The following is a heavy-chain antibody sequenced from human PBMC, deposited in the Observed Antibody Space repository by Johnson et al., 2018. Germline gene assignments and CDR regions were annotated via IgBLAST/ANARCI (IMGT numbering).Heavy chain of an antibody. D-gene: IGHD2-21*02. Sequence: QVQLGEAGGGVVQSGRSLRLSCAASGFRFSTYGMNWVRQAPGKGLEWVAVIWYAGNTKKYGDSVKGRFTISRDNSKNTLDVQMNNLRAEDRAVYYCARYWGGDCHDPGTGGTYGLDVWGQGTTVTVSS. CDR1: GFRFSTYG. CDR3: ARYWGGDCHDPGTGGTYGLDV. CDR2: IWYAGNTK. J-gene: IGHJ6*02. V-gene: IGHV3-33*03.